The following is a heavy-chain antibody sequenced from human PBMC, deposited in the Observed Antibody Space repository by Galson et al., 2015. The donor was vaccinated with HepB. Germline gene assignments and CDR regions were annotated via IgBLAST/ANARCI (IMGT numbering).Heavy chain of an antibody. J-gene: IGHJ6*02. Sequence: SLRLSCAASGFTFSSYAMHWVRQAPGKGLEWVAVISYDGSNKYYADSVKGRFTISRDNSKNTLYLQMNSLRAEDTAVYYCARDYPSWEVRGSNGGMDVWGQGTTVTVSS. CDR1: GFTFSSYA. V-gene: IGHV3-30-3*01. D-gene: IGHD3-10*01. CDR3: ARDYPSWEVRGSNGGMDV. CDR2: ISYDGSNK.